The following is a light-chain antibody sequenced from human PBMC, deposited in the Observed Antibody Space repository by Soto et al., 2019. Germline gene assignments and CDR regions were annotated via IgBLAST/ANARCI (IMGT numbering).Light chain of an antibody. J-gene: IGLJ1*01. V-gene: IGLV2-14*01. Sequence: QSALTQPASVSGSPGQSITISCTGTSSDVGAYNYVSWYQQRPGKVPKLMIYDVNNRPSGVSNRFSGSKSGNTASLTISGLQAEYEGDYYCSSHTTISTQVFGTGTKLTVL. CDR2: DVN. CDR1: SSDVGAYNY. CDR3: SSHTTISTQV.